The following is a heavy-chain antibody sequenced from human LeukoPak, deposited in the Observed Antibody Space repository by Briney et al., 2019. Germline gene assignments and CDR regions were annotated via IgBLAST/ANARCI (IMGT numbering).Heavy chain of an antibody. CDR3: ARDQTNVYYDFWSGTNIVDY. V-gene: IGHV3-21*01. J-gene: IGHJ4*02. CDR1: GFTFSSYR. D-gene: IGHD3-3*01. Sequence: GGSLRLSCAASGFTFSSYRMNWVRQAPGKGLEWVSSISSSSSYIYYADSVKGRFTISRDNAKNSLYLQMNSLRAEDTAVYYCARDQTNVYYDFWSGTNIVDYWGQGTLVTVSS. CDR2: ISSSSSYI.